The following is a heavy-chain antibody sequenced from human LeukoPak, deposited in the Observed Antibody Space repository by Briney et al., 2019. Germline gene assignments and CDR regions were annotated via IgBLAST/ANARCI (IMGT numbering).Heavy chain of an antibody. CDR2: VNPNGGAT. CDR3: VTYTNAIEYFLY. Sequence: ASVKVSCKASGYTFTDYYVHWVRQAPGQRPEWMGWVNPNGGATMYAQKFQDRVTMTRDTSISTAYLELSGLRSDDTAMYYCVTYTNAIEYFLYWGLGTLVTVSS. D-gene: IGHD2-2*02. J-gene: IGHJ4*02. V-gene: IGHV1-2*02. CDR1: GYTFTDYY.